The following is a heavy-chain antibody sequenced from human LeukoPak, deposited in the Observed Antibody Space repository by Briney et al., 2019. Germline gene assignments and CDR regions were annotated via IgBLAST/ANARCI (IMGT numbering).Heavy chain of an antibody. J-gene: IGHJ4*02. CDR2: INPNSGGT. Sequence: ASVKVSCKASGYTFTGYYMHWVRQAPGQGLEWMGWINPNSGGTNYAQNFQGRVTMTRDTSISTAYMELSRLRSDDTAVYYCARVRSIVVVPAASGVLDYWGQGTLVTVSS. V-gene: IGHV1-2*02. CDR1: GYTFTGYY. D-gene: IGHD2-2*01. CDR3: ARVRSIVVVPAASGVLDY.